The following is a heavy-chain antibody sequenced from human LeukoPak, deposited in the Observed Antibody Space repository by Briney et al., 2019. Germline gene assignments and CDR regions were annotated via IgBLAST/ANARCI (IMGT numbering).Heavy chain of an antibody. CDR2: ISYDGSNK. J-gene: IGHJ4*02. CDR1: GFTFSSYG. Sequence: GRSLRLSCAASGFTFSSYGMHWVRQAPGKGLEWVAVISYDGSNKYYADSVKGRFTISRDNSKNTLYLQMNSLRAEDTAVYYCAKDASVAGTTTDFDYWGQGTLVTVSS. D-gene: IGHD6-19*01. CDR3: AKDASVAGTTTDFDY. V-gene: IGHV3-30*18.